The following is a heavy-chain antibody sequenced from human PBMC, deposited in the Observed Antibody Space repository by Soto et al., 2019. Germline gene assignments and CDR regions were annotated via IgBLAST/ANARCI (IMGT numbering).Heavy chain of an antibody. CDR2: ISTSGGSI. D-gene: IGHD6-13*01. J-gene: IGHJ3*02. CDR1: GFTFRSYA. CDR3: AKSPGYSSSWPTHDAFDI. Sequence: PGGSQRLSCAASGFTFRSYARSWVRQAPGKGLEWVSTISTSGGSIGYADSVKGRFTISRDNAKNSLYLQMNSLRAEDTALYYCAKSPGYSSSWPTHDAFDIWGQGTMVTVSS. V-gene: IGHV3-23*01.